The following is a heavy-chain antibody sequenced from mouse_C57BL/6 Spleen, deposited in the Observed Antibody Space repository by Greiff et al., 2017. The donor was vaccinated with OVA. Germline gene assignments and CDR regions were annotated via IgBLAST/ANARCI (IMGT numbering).Heavy chain of an antibody. Sequence: EVKVEESGPGLVKPSQSLSLTCSVTGYSITSGYYWNWIRQFPGNKLEWMGYISYDGSNNYNPSLKNRISITRDTSKNQFFLKLNSVTTEDTATYYCARDGYYEYFDVWGTGTTVTVSS. CDR3: ARDGYYEYFDV. CDR1: GYSITSGYY. J-gene: IGHJ1*03. V-gene: IGHV3-6*01. D-gene: IGHD2-3*01. CDR2: ISYDGSN.